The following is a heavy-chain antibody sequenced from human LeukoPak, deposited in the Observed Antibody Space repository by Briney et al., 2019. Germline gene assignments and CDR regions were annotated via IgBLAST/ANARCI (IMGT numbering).Heavy chain of an antibody. J-gene: IGHJ6*03. CDR2: IYTSGST. Sequence: PSETLSLTCTVSGGSISSYYWSWIRQPAGKGLEWIGRIYTSGSTNYNPSLKSRVTMSVDTSKNQFSLKLSSVTAADTAVYYCARDTKLYSGSYYYYYYIDVWGKGTTVTVSS. D-gene: IGHD1-26*01. V-gene: IGHV4-4*07. CDR3: ARDTKLYSGSYYYYYYIDV. CDR1: GGSISSYY.